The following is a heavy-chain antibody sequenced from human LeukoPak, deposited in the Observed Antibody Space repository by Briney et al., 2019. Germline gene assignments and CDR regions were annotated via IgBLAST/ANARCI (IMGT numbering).Heavy chain of an antibody. CDR2: ILGSGTT. V-gene: IGHV3-23*01. CDR3: AKDLHYNDGRWEFDP. D-gene: IGHD5-24*01. J-gene: IGHJ5*02. Sequence: SGGSLRLSCTASGFIISTFAMAWVRQAPGKGLEWVAGILGSGTTYYSDSVKGRFTISKDNSKKVVYLQMNSPRVEDTAIYYCAKDLHYNDGRWEFDPWGQGTLVTVSS. CDR1: GFIISTFA.